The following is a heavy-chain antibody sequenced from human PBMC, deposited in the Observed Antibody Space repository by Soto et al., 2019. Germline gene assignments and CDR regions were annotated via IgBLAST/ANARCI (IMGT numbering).Heavy chain of an antibody. V-gene: IGHV3-23*01. CDR1: GFTVSSHA. CDR2: VTADGGT. Sequence: EVQVLESGGGLVQPGGSLRLSCEGSGFTVSSHAMTWIRQAPGKGPEWVSTVTADGGTYYADSVKGRFAMSRDTSEITLYLQMNSLGAEDTAAYYCAPHVSCSGGSCQYDAFAIRGQGTMVTVSS. D-gene: IGHD2-15*01. CDR3: APHVSCSGGSCQYDAFAI. J-gene: IGHJ3*02.